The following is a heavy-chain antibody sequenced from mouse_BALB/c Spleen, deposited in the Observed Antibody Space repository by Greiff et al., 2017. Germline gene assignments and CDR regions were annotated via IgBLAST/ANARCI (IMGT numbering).Heavy chain of an antibody. D-gene: IGHD1-1*01. Sequence: EVKLVESGPELVKPGASVKMSCKASGYTFTSYVMHWVKQKPGQGLEWIGYINPYNDGTKYNEKFKGKATLTSDKSSSTAYMELSSLTSEDSAVYYCARSYYYGSSDYWGQGTTLTVSS. CDR2: INPYNDGT. CDR1: GYTFTSYV. V-gene: IGHV1-14*01. J-gene: IGHJ2*01. CDR3: ARSYYYGSSDY.